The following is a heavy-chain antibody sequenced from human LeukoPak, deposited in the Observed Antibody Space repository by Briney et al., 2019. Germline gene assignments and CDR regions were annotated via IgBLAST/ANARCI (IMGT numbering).Heavy chain of an antibody. V-gene: IGHV3-21*01. Sequence: GGSLRLSCAASGFTFSSYSMNWVRQAPGKGLEWVSSISSSSSYIYYADSVKGRFTISRDNAKNSLYLQMNSLRAEDTAVYYCARADRLGAALLASCDYWGQGTLVTVSS. J-gene: IGHJ4*02. CDR3: ARADRLGAALLASCDY. CDR2: ISSSSSYI. CDR1: GFTFSSYS. D-gene: IGHD2-15*01.